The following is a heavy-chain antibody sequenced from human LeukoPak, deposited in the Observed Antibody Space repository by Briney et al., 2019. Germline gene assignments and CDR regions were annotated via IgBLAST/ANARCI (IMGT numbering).Heavy chain of an antibody. CDR2: IYPGDSDT. CDR3: AREYCSSTSCYAFVDWFDP. V-gene: IGHV5-51*01. Sequence: GESLKISCKGSGYSFTSYWIGWVRQMPGKGLEWMGIIYPGDSDTGYSPSFQGQVTISADKSISTAYLQWSSLKASDTAMYYCAREYCSSTSCYAFVDWFDPWGQGTLVTVSS. D-gene: IGHD2-2*01. J-gene: IGHJ5*02. CDR1: GYSFTSYW.